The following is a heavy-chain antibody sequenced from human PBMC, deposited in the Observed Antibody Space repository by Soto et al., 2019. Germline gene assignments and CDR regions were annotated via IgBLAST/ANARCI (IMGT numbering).Heavy chain of an antibody. V-gene: IGHV1-18*01. J-gene: IGHJ4*02. D-gene: IGHD6-13*01. CDR1: GYTFNNYG. Sequence: ASVKVSCKASGYTFNNYGFSWVRQAPGQGLEWMGWISTYNGNKNYAQKLQGRVTMTTDTSTNTAYMELRNLRSDDTAVYNYAGDYIAVAGPFDYWGQGTLVTVS. CDR2: ISTYNGNK. CDR3: AGDYIAVAGPFDY.